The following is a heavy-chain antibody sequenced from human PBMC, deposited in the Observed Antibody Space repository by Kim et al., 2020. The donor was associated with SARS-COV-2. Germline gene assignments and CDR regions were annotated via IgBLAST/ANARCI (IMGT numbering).Heavy chain of an antibody. CDR2: IYYSGST. CDR3: ARDHREWLQYTANWYFDL. V-gene: IGHV4-59*01. J-gene: IGHJ2*01. D-gene: IGHD3-3*01. CDR1: CGSISSYY. Sequence: SETLSLTCTVSCGSISSYYWSWIRQPPGKGLEWIGYIYYSGSTNYNPSLKSRVTISVDTSKNQFSLKLSSVTAADTAVYYCARDHREWLQYTANWYFDLWGRGTLVTVSS.